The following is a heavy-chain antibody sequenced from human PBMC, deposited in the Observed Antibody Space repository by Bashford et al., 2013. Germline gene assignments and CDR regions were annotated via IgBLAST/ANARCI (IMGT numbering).Heavy chain of an antibody. CDR2: IYYSGST. CDR3: ARDEVGITGTHSHFDY. CDR1: GGSISSGDYY. V-gene: IGHV4-30-4*01. D-gene: IGHD1-7*01. Sequence: SETLSLTCTVSGGSISSGDYYWSWIRQPPGKGLEWIGYIYYSGSTYYNPSLKSRVTISVDTSKNQFSLKLSSVTAADTAVYYCARDEVGITGTHSHFDYWGQGTLVTVSS. J-gene: IGHJ4*02.